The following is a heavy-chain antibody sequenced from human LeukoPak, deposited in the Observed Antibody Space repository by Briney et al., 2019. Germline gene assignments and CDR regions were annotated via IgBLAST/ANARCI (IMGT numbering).Heavy chain of an antibody. J-gene: IGHJ4*02. CDR2: ISAYNGNT. CDR1: GYTFTSYG. V-gene: IGHV1-18*01. CDR3: ASRRMYNWNDGEDYFDY. D-gene: IGHD1-1*01. Sequence: ASVNVSFKASGYTFTSYGISWVRQAPGQGREGMGWISAYNGNTNYAQKLQGRVTMTTDTSTSTAYMELRSLRSDDTAVYYCASRRMYNWNDGEDYFDYWGQGTLVTVSS.